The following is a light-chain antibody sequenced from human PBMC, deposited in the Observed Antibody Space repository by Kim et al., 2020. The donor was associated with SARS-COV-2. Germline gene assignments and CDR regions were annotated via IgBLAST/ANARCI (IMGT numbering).Light chain of an antibody. V-gene: IGLV6-57*01. CDR3: QSYDSSNQV. J-gene: IGLJ3*02. CDR1: SGSIASNY. Sequence: LTQPHSVSESPGKTVTTSCTRSSGSIASNYVQWYQQRPGSSPTTVIYEDNQRPSGVPDRFSGSIDSSSNSASLTISGLKTEDEADYYCQSYDSSNQVFGGGTQLTVL. CDR2: EDN.